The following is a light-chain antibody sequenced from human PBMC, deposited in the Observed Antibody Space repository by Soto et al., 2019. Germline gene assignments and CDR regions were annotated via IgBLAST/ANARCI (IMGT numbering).Light chain of an antibody. J-gene: IGLJ1*01. CDR1: SSDIGTNY. CDR3: AGWDDSLSGFYV. V-gene: IGLV1-47*01. Sequence: QSVLTQPPSVSGTPGQWITISCSGSSSDIGTNYVYWYQQLPGAAPKLLIYRNNQRPSGVPDRFSGSKSGTSASLAISGLRSEDEAEYHCAGWDDSLSGFYVSGTGTKVTVL. CDR2: RNN.